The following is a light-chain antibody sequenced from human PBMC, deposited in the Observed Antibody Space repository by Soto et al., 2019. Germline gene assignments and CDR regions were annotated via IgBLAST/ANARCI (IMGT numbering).Light chain of an antibody. J-gene: IGKJ4*01. CDR1: ETASFK. V-gene: IGKV3-15*01. CDR2: DAS. CDR3: QQHNKWTTT. Sequence: EIVLTQSPDTLSVSPGETATLSCRASETASFKVVWYQQKLGQAPRLLVYDASTRATGIAARFSGAGSGTEFTLTISSMQSEDFAVYIFQQHNKWTTTFGWGTRVDMK.